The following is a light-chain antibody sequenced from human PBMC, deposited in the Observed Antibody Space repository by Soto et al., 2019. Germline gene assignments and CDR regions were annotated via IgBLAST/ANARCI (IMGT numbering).Light chain of an antibody. J-gene: IGLJ2*01. CDR1: SSNIETNT. Sequence: QSVLTQPPSASGTPGQTVTISCSGSSSNIETNTVTWYQQLPGTAPKLLIYSDDQRPSGVPDRFSGSKSGTSASLAISGLQSEDEAVYYCSAWDDSLSGGGLFGGGTKLTVL. CDR3: SAWDDSLSGGGL. V-gene: IGLV1-44*01. CDR2: SDD.